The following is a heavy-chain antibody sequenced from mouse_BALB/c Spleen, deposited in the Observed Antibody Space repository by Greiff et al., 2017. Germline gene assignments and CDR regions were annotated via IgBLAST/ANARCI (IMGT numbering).Heavy chain of an antibody. J-gene: IGHJ3*01. CDR1: GYTFTDYE. Sequence: VQLQQSGAELVRPGASVTLSCKASGYTFTDYEMHWVKQTPVHGLEWIGAIDPETGGTAYNQKFKGKATLTADKSSSTAYMELRSLTSEDSAVYYCTNRGTFAYWGQGTLVTVSA. V-gene: IGHV1-15*01. CDR3: TNRGTFAY. D-gene: IGHD2-14*01. CDR2: IDPETGGT.